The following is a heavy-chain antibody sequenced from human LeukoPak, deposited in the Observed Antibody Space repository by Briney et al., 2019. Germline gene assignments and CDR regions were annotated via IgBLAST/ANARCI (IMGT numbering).Heavy chain of an antibody. CDR2: INPSSGGT. CDR3: ARDGSAARPELIDY. J-gene: IGHJ4*02. Sequence: ASVKVSCKASGYTFTGYYMHWVRQAPGQGLEWMGWINPSSGGTNYAQKFQGRVTMTRDTSISTAYMELSRLRSDDTAVYYCARDGSAARPELIDYWGQGTLVTVSS. CDR1: GYTFTGYY. V-gene: IGHV1-2*02. D-gene: IGHD6-6*01.